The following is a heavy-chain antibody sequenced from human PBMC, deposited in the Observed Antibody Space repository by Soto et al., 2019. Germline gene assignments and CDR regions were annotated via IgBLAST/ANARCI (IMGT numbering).Heavy chain of an antibody. CDR3: AKVGYCSSDACCHFAF. D-gene: IGHD2-2*01. CDR2: ISGSGGGGT. V-gene: IGHV3-23*01. CDR1: GFTFSSYA. Sequence: EVRLLESGGGSVQPGGSLRLSCAASGFTFSSYAMSWVRQAPGKGLEWVSAISGSGGGGTYYADSVKGRFTISRDNSKNTLYLQMNSLTTEDTAVYYCAKVGYCSSDACCHFAFWGQGTLVTVSS. J-gene: IGHJ4*02.